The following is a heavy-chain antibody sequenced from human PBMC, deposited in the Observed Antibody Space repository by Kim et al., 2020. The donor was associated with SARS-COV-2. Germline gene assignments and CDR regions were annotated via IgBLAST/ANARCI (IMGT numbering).Heavy chain of an antibody. Sequence: ASVKVSCKASGYTFTSYGISWVRQAPGQGLEWMGWISAYNGNTNYAQKLQGRVTMTTDTSTSTAYMELRSLRSDDTAVYYCARDPPRGWVPLYYYYYYGMDVWGQGTTVTVSS. V-gene: IGHV1-18*01. CDR3: ARDPPRGWVPLYYYYYYGMDV. CDR2: ISAYNGNT. D-gene: IGHD6-19*01. J-gene: IGHJ6*02. CDR1: GYTFTSYG.